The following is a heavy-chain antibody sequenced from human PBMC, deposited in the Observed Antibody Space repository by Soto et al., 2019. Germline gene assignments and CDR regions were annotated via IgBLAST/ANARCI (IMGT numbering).Heavy chain of an antibody. CDR2: ISYDGSNK. Sequence: QVQLVESGGGVVQPGRSLRLSCAASGFTFSSYAMHWVRQAPGKGLEWVAVISYDGSNKYYADSVKGRFTISRDNSKNTLYLQMNSLRAEDTAVYYCAKDQDTTVRGPKDYWGRGTLVTVSS. V-gene: IGHV3-30*04. CDR3: AKDQDTTVRGPKDY. J-gene: IGHJ4*02. D-gene: IGHD3-10*01. CDR1: GFTFSSYA.